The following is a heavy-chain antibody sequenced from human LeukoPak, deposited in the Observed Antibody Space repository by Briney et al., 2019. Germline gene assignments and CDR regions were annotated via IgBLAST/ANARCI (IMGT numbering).Heavy chain of an antibody. Sequence: SETLSLTCAVYGGSFSGYYWSWIRQPPGEGLEWIGEINHSGSTNYNPSLKSRVTISVDTSKNQFSLKLSSVTAADTAVYYCARGGYSGYSVWGQGTLVTVSS. D-gene: IGHD5-12*01. CDR3: ARGGYSGYSV. CDR1: GGSFSGYY. J-gene: IGHJ4*02. CDR2: INHSGST. V-gene: IGHV4-34*01.